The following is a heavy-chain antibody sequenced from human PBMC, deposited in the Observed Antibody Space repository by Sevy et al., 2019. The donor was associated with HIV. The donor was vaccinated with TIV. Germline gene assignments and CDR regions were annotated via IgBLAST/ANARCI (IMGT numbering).Heavy chain of an antibody. J-gene: IGHJ6*02. CDR3: ARLTTRPTSALYGMDV. CDR1: GYTFSDYY. Sequence: ASVKVSCKASGYTFSDYYIHWVRQAPGQGLEWMAWINPNDGVTHYAQRFQGGVTLTRDTSVSTAYMELRGLRYDDTAISYCARLTTRPTSALYGMDVWGQGTPVTVSS. D-gene: IGHD4-17*01. CDR2: INPNDGVT. V-gene: IGHV1-2*02.